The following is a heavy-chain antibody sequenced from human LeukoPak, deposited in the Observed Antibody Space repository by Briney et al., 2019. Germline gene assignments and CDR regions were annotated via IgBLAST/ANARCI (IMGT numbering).Heavy chain of an antibody. D-gene: IGHD3-22*01. J-gene: IGHJ4*02. Sequence: GGSLRLSCAASGFTFSSYAMSWVRQAPGNGLEWVSAISGSGGSTYYADSVKGRFTISRDNSRNTLYLQMNSLRAEDTAVYYCATEFYYDSSGYLGLDYWGQGTLVTVSS. V-gene: IGHV3-23*01. CDR1: GFTFSSYA. CDR2: ISGSGGST. CDR3: ATEFYYDSSGYLGLDY.